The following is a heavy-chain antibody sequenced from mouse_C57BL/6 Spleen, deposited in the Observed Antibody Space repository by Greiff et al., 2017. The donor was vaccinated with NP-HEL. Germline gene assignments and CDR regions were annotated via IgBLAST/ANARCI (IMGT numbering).Heavy chain of an antibody. CDR2: ISSGSSTI. J-gene: IGHJ4*01. D-gene: IGHD2-3*01. CDR3: ARIYDGYYEGYAMDY. V-gene: IGHV5-17*01. Sequence: EVQGVESGGGLVKPGGSLKLSCAASGFTFSDYGMHWVRQAPEKGLEWVAYISSGSSTIYYADTVKGRFTISRDNAKNTLFLQMTSLRSEDTAMYYCARIYDGYYEGYAMDYWGQGTSVTVSS. CDR1: GFTFSDYG.